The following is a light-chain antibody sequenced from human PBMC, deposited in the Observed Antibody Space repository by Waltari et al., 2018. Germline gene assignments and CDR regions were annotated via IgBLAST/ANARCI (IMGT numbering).Light chain of an antibody. V-gene: IGLV3-1*01. Sequence: SYELIKQPPAAASPGQTASITCSGENMGDIYACWYQQTPGPSPVLVIYQGSQPPSVLPGLFAGSNSGNAAPLTISVTPAIEEAYYYCQAWDSSTAVFGGGTKLTVL. CDR3: QAWDSSTAV. J-gene: IGLJ3*02. CDR2: QGS. CDR1: NMGDIY.